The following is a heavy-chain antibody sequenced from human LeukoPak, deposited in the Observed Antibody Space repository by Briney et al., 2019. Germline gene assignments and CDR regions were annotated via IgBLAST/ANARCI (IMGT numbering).Heavy chain of an antibody. CDR2: IYYSGST. CDR1: GGSISSGGYY. D-gene: IGHD6-13*01. CDR3: ARYSSLISYYMDV. J-gene: IGHJ6*03. Sequence: PSQTLSLTCTVSGGSISSGGYYWSWIRQHPGEGLEWIGYIYYSGSTYYNPSLKSRVTISVDTSKNQFSLKLSSVTAADTAVYYCARYSSLISYYMDVWGKGTTVTVSS. V-gene: IGHV4-31*03.